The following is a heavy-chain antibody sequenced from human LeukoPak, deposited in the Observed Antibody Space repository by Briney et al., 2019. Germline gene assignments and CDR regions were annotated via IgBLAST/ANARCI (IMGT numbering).Heavy chain of an antibody. Sequence: ASVKVSCKASGYTFTSYGISWVRQAPGQGLEWMGWISAYNGNTNYAQKLQGRVTMTTDTSTSTVYMELRSLRSDDMAIYYCARDLSIAVAGTGDYWGQGTLVTVSS. CDR2: ISAYNGNT. D-gene: IGHD6-19*01. CDR1: GYTFTSYG. V-gene: IGHV1-18*03. J-gene: IGHJ4*02. CDR3: ARDLSIAVAGTGDY.